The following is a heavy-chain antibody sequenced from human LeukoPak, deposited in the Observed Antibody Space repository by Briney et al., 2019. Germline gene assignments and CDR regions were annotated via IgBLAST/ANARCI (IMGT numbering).Heavy chain of an antibody. J-gene: IGHJ3*02. CDR3: ARDVSRGGIAAAPDAFDI. Sequence: SETLSPTCTVSGGSISSYYWSWIRQPAGKGLEWIGRVYTSGSTNYNPSLKSRVTMSVDTSKNQFSLKLSSVTAADTAVYYCARDVSRGGIAAAPDAFDIWGQGTMVTVSS. CDR1: GGSISSYY. V-gene: IGHV4-4*07. D-gene: IGHD6-13*01. CDR2: VYTSGST.